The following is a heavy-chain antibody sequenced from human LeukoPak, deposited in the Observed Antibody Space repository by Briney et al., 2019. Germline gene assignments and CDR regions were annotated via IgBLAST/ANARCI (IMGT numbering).Heavy chain of an antibody. CDR2: ISAYNGNT. Sequence: APVKVSCKASGDTITRYGIIWVRQAPGQGLEWRGWISAYNGNTNYAQNLQGRVTITTDTYTSTAYLQLRSLRSDHTAVYYCARDPSSGWYGYYYYYMDVSGKGATVTVSS. CDR1: GDTITRYG. CDR3: ARDPSSGWYGYYYYYMDV. D-gene: IGHD6-19*01. J-gene: IGHJ6*03. V-gene: IGHV1-18*01.